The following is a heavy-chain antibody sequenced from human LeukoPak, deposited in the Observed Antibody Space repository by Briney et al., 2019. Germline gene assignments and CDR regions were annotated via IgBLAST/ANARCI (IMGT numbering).Heavy chain of an antibody. Sequence: GRSLRLSCAASGFTFSSYAMHWVRQAPGKGLEWVAVISYDGSNKYYADSVKGRFTISRDNSKNTLYLQMNSLRAEDTAVYYCVLTSVSWYGGFDYWGQGTLVTVSS. CDR2: ISYDGSNK. D-gene: IGHD6-13*01. CDR3: VLTSVSWYGGFDY. J-gene: IGHJ4*02. CDR1: GFTFSSYA. V-gene: IGHV3-30*01.